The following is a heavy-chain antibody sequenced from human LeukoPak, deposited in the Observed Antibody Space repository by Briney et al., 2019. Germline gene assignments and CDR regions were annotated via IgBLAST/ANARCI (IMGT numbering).Heavy chain of an antibody. J-gene: IGHJ4*02. CDR1: GFTFSTYG. CDR2: IWFDGSNK. V-gene: IGHV3-33*01. D-gene: IGHD3-22*01. CDR3: ARDRASGYYYSFDY. Sequence: HPGGSLRLSCAASGFTFSTYGMHWVRHAPGKGLEWVAVIWFDGSNKYYVDSVKGRFTISRDNSKNTLYLQMNSLRAEDTAVYFCARDRASGYYYSFDYWGQGTLVTVSS.